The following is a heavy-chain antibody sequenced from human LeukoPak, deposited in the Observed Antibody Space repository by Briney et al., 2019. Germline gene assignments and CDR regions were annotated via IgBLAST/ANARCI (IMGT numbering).Heavy chain of an antibody. Sequence: ASVKVSCKASGYTFTSYGISWVRQAPGQGIEWMGWISAYNGNTNYAQKFPGRVTITRDTSASTAYMELSSLRSEDTAVYYCARASYSSGWYVPYYYYGMDVWGQGTTVTVSS. J-gene: IGHJ6*02. CDR1: GYTFTSYG. V-gene: IGHV1-18*01. CDR2: ISAYNGNT. CDR3: ARASYSSGWYVPYYYYGMDV. D-gene: IGHD6-19*01.